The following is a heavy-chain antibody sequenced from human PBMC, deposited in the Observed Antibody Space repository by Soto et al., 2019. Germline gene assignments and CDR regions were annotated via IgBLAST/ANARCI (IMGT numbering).Heavy chain of an antibody. CDR3: ARAGDCSGGSCYSFILDY. D-gene: IGHD2-15*01. Sequence: QVQLVQSGAEVKKPGSSVKVSCTASGGGFNSYAFSWVRQAPGQGLEWMGALIPSFGTANYAQKFQGRVTITADESTTTVYMDLSSLTPDDTAMYFCARAGDCSGGSCYSFILDYWGQGTQVTVSS. CDR2: LIPSFGTA. CDR1: GGGFNSYA. V-gene: IGHV1-69*01. J-gene: IGHJ4*02.